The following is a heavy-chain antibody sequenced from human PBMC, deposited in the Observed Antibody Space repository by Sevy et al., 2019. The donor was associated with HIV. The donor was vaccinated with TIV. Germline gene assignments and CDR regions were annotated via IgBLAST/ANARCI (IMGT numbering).Heavy chain of an antibody. CDR3: ARGPQSCNSVSCYSALS. D-gene: IGHD2-15*01. CDR1: GGSISDYY. J-gene: IGHJ4*02. CDR2: IYISGST. V-gene: IGHV4-4*07. Sequence: SETLSLTCTVSGGSISDYYWTWIRQPAGKGLEWLGRIYISGSTEYNPSFKSRVSMSLDTSKNTFSLKLTSMTAADTAVYYCARGPQSCNSVSCYSALSWGQGILVTVSS.